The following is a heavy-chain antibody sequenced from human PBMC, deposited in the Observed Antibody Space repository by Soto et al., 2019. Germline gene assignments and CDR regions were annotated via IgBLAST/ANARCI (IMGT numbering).Heavy chain of an antibody. CDR1: GGSISSYY. CDR2: IYYSGST. D-gene: IGHD6-19*01. J-gene: IGHJ4*02. Sequence: SDTLSLTCTVSGGSISSYYWSWIRQPPGKGLEWIGYIYYSGSTNYNPSLKGRVTISVDTSKNQFSLKLSSVTAADTAVYYCARDRSGWYEGSFDYWGQGTLVTVSS. CDR3: ARDRSGWYEGSFDY. V-gene: IGHV4-59*12.